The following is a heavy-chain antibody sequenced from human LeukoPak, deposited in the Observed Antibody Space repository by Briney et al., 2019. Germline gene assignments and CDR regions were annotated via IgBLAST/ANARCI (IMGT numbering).Heavy chain of an antibody. CDR3: ARTSDYYYYGMDV. Sequence: GGSLRLSCAASGFTVSSNYMSWVRQAPGTGLEWVSVIYSGGSTYYADSVKGRFTISRDNSKNTLYLQMNSLRAEDAAVYYCARTSDYYYYGMDVWGKGTTVTVSS. CDR2: IYSGGST. V-gene: IGHV3-53*01. CDR1: GFTVSSNY. J-gene: IGHJ6*04.